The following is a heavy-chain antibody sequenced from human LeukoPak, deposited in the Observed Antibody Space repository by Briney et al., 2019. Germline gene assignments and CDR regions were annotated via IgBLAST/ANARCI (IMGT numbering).Heavy chain of an antibody. CDR3: AREVATIGYYFDY. D-gene: IGHD5-12*01. V-gene: IGHV4-30-2*01. J-gene: IGHJ4*02. Sequence: SQTPSLTCAVSGGSISSGGYSWSWIRQPPGKGLEWIGYIYHSGSTYYNPSLKSRVTISVDRSKNQFSLKLSSVTAADTAVYYCAREVATIGYYFDYWGQGTLVTVSS. CDR1: GGSISSGGYS. CDR2: IYHSGST.